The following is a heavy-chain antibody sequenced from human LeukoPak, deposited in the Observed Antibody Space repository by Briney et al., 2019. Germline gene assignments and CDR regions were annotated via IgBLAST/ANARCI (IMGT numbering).Heavy chain of an antibody. Sequence: GWSLRLSCAASGFTFSGSSIHWVRQASGKRREWVGRIRSKANSYATAYAASVAGRFTISRDDSQNTAYLQMNSLKTEDAAVYYCSRYVDTPLDYWGQGALVTVSS. CDR2: IRSKANSYAT. D-gene: IGHD5-18*01. J-gene: IGHJ4*02. V-gene: IGHV3-73*01. CDR3: SRYVDTPLDY. CDR1: GFTFSGSS.